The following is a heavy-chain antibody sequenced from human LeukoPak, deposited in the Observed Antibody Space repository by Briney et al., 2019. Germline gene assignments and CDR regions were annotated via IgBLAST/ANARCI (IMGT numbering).Heavy chain of an antibody. CDR1: GGSISSYY. D-gene: IGHD3-22*01. J-gene: IGHJ5*02. Sequence: SETVSLTCTVSGGSISSYYWSWIRQPPGKGLEWIGYIYYSGSTNYNPSLKSRVTISVDTSKNQFSLKLSSVTAADTAVYYCADYDSSGWFDPWGQGTLVTVSS. CDR3: ADYDSSGWFDP. CDR2: IYYSGST. V-gene: IGHV4-59*12.